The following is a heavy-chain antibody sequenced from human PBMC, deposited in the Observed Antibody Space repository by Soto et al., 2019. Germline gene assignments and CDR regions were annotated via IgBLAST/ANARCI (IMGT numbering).Heavy chain of an antibody. CDR3: ARAYLGRLPRRADYYYAMDV. V-gene: IGHV3-13*05. CDR1: GFSFRDYD. Sequence: EVQLVESGGGSVQPGESLRLSCAASGFSFRDYDMHWVRQRKGKGLEWVSALGAARDPYYVGSVKGRFSVSRDNAQNSFFLQMNTLRVDDTAVYFCARAYLGRLPRRADYYYAMDVWGRGTTVTVSS. J-gene: IGHJ6*02. D-gene: IGHD1-26*01. CDR2: LGAARDP.